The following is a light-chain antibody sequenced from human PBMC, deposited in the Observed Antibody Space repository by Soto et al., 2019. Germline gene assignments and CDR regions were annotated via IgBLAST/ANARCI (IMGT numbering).Light chain of an antibody. CDR2: GAS. CDR3: KHYVTSSIT. J-gene: IGKJ5*01. CDR1: QSISSSY. Sequence: IVLTQSPGTLSLSPGERATLSCRASQSISSSYLAWYQQKPGQAPRLLIYGASIRDTGIPDRVSGSGSGTDFTLTISRLEPEDFAVYYWKHYVTSSITFGQGTRLDIK. V-gene: IGKV3-20*01.